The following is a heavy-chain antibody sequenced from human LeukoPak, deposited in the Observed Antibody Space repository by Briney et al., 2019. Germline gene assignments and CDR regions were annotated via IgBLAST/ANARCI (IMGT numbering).Heavy chain of an antibody. CDR2: MNPNSGNT. CDR3: ARDEEWSGVSPGGY. V-gene: IGHV1-8*03. D-gene: IGHD3/OR15-3a*01. Sequence: ASVKVSCKASGYTFTSYDINWVRQATGQGLEWMGWMNPNSGNTGYAQKFQGRVTITRNTSISTAYMELSSLRSEDTAVYYCARDEEWSGVSPGGYWGQGTLVTVSS. J-gene: IGHJ4*02. CDR1: GYTFTSYD.